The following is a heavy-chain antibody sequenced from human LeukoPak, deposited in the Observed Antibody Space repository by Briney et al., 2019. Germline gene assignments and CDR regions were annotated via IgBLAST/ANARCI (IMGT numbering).Heavy chain of an antibody. D-gene: IGHD6-19*01. V-gene: IGHV4-39*01. Sequence: SETLSLTCTVSGGSISSSSYYWGWIRQPPGKGLKWIGSIYYSGSTYYNPSLKSRVTISVDTSKNQFSLKLSSVTAADTAVYYCASSIAVAGMDLFDYWGQGTLVTVSS. J-gene: IGHJ4*02. CDR1: GGSISSSSYY. CDR2: IYYSGST. CDR3: ASSIAVAGMDLFDY.